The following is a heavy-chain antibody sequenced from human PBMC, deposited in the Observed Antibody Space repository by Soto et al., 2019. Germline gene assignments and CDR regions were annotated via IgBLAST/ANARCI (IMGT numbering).Heavy chain of an antibody. D-gene: IGHD2-2*01. CDR2: INHSGST. CDR1: GGSFSGYY. J-gene: IGHJ5*02. V-gene: IGHV4-34*01. Sequence: PSETLSLTCAVYGGSFSGYYWSWIRQPPGKGLEWIGEINHSGSTNYNPSLKSRVTISVDTSKNQFSLKLSSVTAADTAVYYCARGRIVVVPAAILGHRGRYNWFDPWGQGTLVTVSS. CDR3: ARGRIVVVPAAILGHRGRYNWFDP.